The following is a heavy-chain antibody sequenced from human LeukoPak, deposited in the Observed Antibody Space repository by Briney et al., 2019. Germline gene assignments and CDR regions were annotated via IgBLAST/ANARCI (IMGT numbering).Heavy chain of an antibody. CDR1: GGTFSSYA. J-gene: IGHJ6*04. D-gene: IGHD5-24*01. CDR2: IIPIFGTA. Sequence: SVKVSCKASGGTFSSYAISWVRQAPGQGLEWMGGIIPIFGTANYAQKFQGRVTITADESTSTAYMELSSLRSEDTAVYYCARGPRMGITDYYGMDVWGKGATVTVSS. CDR3: ARGPRMGITDYYGMDV. V-gene: IGHV1-69*13.